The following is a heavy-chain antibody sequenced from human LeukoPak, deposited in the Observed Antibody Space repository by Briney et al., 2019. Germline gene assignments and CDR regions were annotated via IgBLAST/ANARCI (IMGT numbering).Heavy chain of an antibody. J-gene: IGHJ4*02. V-gene: IGHV1-69*04. CDR2: SVPILGIA. CDR1: GGTFRRYP. Sequence: GAWVTVSCLASGGTFRRYPISGLRQAPGQGLECGGRSVPILGIANYAQKFQGRVTITADKSTSTAYMELSSLRSEDTAVYYCARERYCSGGSCYSFDYWGQGTLVTVSS. D-gene: IGHD2-15*01. CDR3: ARERYCSGGSCYSFDY.